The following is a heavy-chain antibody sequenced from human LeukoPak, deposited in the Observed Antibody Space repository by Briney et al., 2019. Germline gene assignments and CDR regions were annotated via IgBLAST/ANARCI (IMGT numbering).Heavy chain of an antibody. CDR1: GFTFSYYT. J-gene: IGHJ4*02. Sequence: GGSLRLSCAASGFTFSYYTMHWVRQAPGKGLEWVAVISYDGSNKYYADSVKGRFTISRDNSKNTLYLQMNSLRAEDTAVYYCARVLNYYDSSGYYFSYWGEGTLVTVSS. V-gene: IGHV3-30-3*01. D-gene: IGHD3-22*01. CDR2: ISYDGSNK. CDR3: ARVLNYYDSSGYYFSY.